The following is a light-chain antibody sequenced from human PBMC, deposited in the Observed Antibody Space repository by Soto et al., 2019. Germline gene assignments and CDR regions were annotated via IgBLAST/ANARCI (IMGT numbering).Light chain of an antibody. V-gene: IGKV3-20*01. Sequence: EIVLTQSPGTLSLSPGERATLSCRASQSVSSIYLAWYQQKPGQAPRLLIYGAFSRATDIPDRFSVSGSGTDFTLTISRLEPEDFAVYYCKQYGSSPWTFGQGTMVDIK. CDR1: QSVSSIY. J-gene: IGKJ1*01. CDR2: GAF. CDR3: KQYGSSPWT.